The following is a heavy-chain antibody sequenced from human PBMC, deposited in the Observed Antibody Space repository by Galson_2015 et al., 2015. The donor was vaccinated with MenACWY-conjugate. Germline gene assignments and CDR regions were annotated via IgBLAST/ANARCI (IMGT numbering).Heavy chain of an antibody. V-gene: IGHV4-39*01. D-gene: IGHD6-6*01. CDR2: IYYIGST. CDR1: GGSTSSRSYY. Sequence: SETLSLTCTVSGGSTSSRSYYWGWIRQPPGKGLEWIGTIYYIGSTYYNPSLKSRATISVDTSKNQFSLKLSSVTAADTAVYYCARHGLAAPYYCDYWGQGTLVTVSS. J-gene: IGHJ4*02. CDR3: ARHGLAAPYYCDY.